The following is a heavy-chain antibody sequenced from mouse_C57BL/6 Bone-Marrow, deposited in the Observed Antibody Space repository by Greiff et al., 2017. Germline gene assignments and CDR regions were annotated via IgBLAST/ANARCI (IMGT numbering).Heavy chain of an antibody. CDR1: GYTFTSYW. D-gene: IGHD1-1*01. V-gene: IGHV1-69*01. CDR2: IDPSDSYT. Sequence: VQLQQPGAELVMPGASVKLSCKASGYTFTSYWMHWVKQRPGQGLEWIGEIDPSDSYTNYNQKFKGKSTLTVDKSSSTAYMQLSRLTSEDSAVYYCAREVYYGSRRFAYWGQGTLVTVSA. CDR3: AREVYYGSRRFAY. J-gene: IGHJ3*01.